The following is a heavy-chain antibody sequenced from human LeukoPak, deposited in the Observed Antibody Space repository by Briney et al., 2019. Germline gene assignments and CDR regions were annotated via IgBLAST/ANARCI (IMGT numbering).Heavy chain of an antibody. CDR2: IYPGDSDT. J-gene: IGHJ4*02. V-gene: IGHV5-51*01. CDR1: GYSFTSYW. Sequence: GESLKISCKGSGYSFTSYWIGWARQMPGKGLEWMGIIYPGDSDTRYSPSFQGQVTISADKSISTAYLQWSSLKASDTAMYCCARQAEAVAWPYFDYWGQGTLVTVSS. CDR3: ARQAEAVAWPYFDY. D-gene: IGHD6-19*01.